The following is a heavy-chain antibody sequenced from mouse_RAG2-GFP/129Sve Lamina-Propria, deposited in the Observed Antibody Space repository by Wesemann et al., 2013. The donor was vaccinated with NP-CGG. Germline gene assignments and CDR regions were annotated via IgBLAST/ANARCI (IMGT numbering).Heavy chain of an antibody. CDR1: GYTFTTYG. CDR3: ARSGYWFAY. D-gene: IGHD2-2*01. Sequence: QIQLVQSGPELKKPGETVKISCKASGYTFTTYGMSWGETGSRKGVLKWMGWINTYSGVPTYADDFKGRFAFSLETSASTAYLQINNLKNEDTATYFCARSGYWFAYWGQGTLVTVSA. CDR2: INTYSGVP. V-gene: IGHV9-3*01. J-gene: IGHJ3*01.